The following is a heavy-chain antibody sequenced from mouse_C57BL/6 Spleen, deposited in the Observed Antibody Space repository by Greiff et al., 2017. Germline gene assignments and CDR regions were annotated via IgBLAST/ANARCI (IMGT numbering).Heavy chain of an antibody. D-gene: IGHD2-4*01. CDR1: GFNIKNNY. Sequence: VHVKQSVAELVRPGASVKLSCTASGFNIKNNYMHWVKQRPEQGLEWIGRIDPANGNTKYAPKFQGKATITADTSSNTAYLQLSSLTSEDTAIYYGAREGRLRYYFDYGGQGTTLTVSA. V-gene: IGHV14-3*01. CDR2: IDPANGNT. CDR3: AREGRLRYYFDY. J-gene: IGHJ2*01.